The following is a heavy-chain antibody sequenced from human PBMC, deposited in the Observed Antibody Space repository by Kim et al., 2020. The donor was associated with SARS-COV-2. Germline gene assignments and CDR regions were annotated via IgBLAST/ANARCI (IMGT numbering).Heavy chain of an antibody. J-gene: IGHJ4*02. CDR1: GYSFTSYP. D-gene: IGHD3-9*01. CDR3: ARDPHGGLGKLI. Sequence: ASVKVSCKASGYSFTSYPINWVRQAPGQGLEWMGWIDTNTGKPTYAQGFTGRFVFPLDTSVSTAYLQISSLRAEDTAVYYCARDPHGGLGKLIWGQGSLVTVSS. CDR2: IDTNTGKP. V-gene: IGHV7-4-1*02.